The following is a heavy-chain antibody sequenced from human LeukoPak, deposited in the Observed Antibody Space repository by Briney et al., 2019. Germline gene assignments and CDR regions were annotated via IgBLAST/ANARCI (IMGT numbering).Heavy chain of an antibody. V-gene: IGHV1-8*01. CDR3: ARGYKPGYSSGWSIFDY. CDR2: MKPNSGNT. CDR1: GYTFTSYD. D-gene: IGHD6-19*01. J-gene: IGHJ4*02. Sequence: ASVKVSCKASGYTFTSYDINWVRQATGHGLEWMGWMKPNSGNTGYAQKFQGRVTMTRNTSISTAYMELSSLRSEDTAVYYCARGYKPGYSSGWSIFDYWGQGTLVTVSS.